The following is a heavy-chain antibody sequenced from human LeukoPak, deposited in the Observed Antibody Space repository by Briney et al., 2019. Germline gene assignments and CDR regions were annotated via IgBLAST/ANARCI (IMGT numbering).Heavy chain of an antibody. J-gene: IGHJ4*02. CDR1: GDSISSSGYY. CDR3: ARLSRMAVAGTQVFDY. V-gene: IGHV4-39*01. D-gene: IGHD6-19*01. Sequence: PTETLSLTCTVSGDSISSSGYYWGWIRQPPGKGLGWIGSMHYSGDTYYNPSLKSRVTISVDTSKNQFSLRLSSVTAADTAVYYCARLSRMAVAGTQVFDYWGQGTMVTVSS. CDR2: MHYSGDT.